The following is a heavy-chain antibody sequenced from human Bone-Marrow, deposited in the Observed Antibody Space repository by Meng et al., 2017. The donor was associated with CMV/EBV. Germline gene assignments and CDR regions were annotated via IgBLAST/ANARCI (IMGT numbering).Heavy chain of an antibody. D-gene: IGHD3-3*01. CDR2: INPSGGST. J-gene: IGHJ5*02. Sequence: ASVKVSCKASGYTFTSYYMHWVRQAPGQGLEWMGIINPSGGSTSYAQKFQGRVTMTRDTSTSTVYMELSSLRSEDTAVYFCARAGDFWSGYGLGGWFDPWGQGTLVTVSS. V-gene: IGHV1-46*01. CDR1: GYTFTSYY. CDR3: ARAGDFWSGYGLGGWFDP.